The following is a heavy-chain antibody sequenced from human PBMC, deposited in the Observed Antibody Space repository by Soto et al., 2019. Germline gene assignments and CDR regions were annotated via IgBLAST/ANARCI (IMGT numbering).Heavy chain of an antibody. Sequence: QVQLQESGPGLVKPSQTLSLTCTVSGGSISSGDYYWSWIRQPPGKGLEWIGYIYYSGSTYYNPSLESRVTISVDTSKNQFSLKLSSVTAADTAVYYCARTDFCSGGSCYSRPPLWFDPWGQGTLVTVSS. CDR3: ARTDFCSGGSCYSRPPLWFDP. CDR2: IYYSGST. CDR1: GGSISSGDYY. J-gene: IGHJ5*02. V-gene: IGHV4-30-4*01. D-gene: IGHD2-15*01.